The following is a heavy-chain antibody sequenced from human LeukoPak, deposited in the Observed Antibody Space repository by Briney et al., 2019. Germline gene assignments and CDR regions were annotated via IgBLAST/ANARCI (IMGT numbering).Heavy chain of an antibody. D-gene: IGHD3-22*01. Sequence: GGSLRLSCAASGVTVSSNYMSWVRQAPGKGLEWVSVIYSGGGTYYADSVTGRCTISRHNSKNTLYLQMNSLRAEDTAVYYCAIETTYYYDSSGANYYYGMDVWGQGTTVTVSS. V-gene: IGHV3-53*04. CDR2: IYSGGGT. CDR3: AIETTYYYDSSGANYYYGMDV. CDR1: GVTVSSNY. J-gene: IGHJ6*02.